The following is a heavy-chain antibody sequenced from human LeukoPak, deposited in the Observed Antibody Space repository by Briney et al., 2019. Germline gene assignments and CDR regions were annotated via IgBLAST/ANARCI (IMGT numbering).Heavy chain of an antibody. CDR1: GYTFTSYG. D-gene: IGHD6-13*01. CDR3: ARGGYSSSWTPPLRAASTYWFDP. Sequence: ASVKVSCKASGYTFTSYGINWVRQATGQGLEWMGWMNPNSGNTGYAQKFQGRVTITRNTSISTAYMELSSLRSEDTAVYYCARGGYSSSWTPPLRAASTYWFDPWGQGTLVTVSS. CDR2: MNPNSGNT. V-gene: IGHV1-8*03. J-gene: IGHJ5*02.